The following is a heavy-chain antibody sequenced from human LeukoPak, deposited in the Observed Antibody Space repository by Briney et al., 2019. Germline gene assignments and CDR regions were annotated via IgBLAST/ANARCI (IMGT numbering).Heavy chain of an antibody. D-gene: IGHD2-2*01. Sequence: ASVKVSCKASVYTFTGYYMHWVRQAPGQGLEWMGWINPNSGGTNYAQKFQGRVTMTRDTSISTAYMELSRLRSDDTAVYYCARVYCSSTSCYLNWFDPWGQGTLVTVSS. CDR3: ARVYCSSTSCYLNWFDP. CDR2: INPNSGGT. CDR1: VYTFTGYY. J-gene: IGHJ5*02. V-gene: IGHV1-2*02.